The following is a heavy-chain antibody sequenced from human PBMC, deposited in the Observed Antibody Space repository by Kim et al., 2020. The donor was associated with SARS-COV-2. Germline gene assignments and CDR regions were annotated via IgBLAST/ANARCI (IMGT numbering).Heavy chain of an antibody. CDR3: AKAHYSGSGSYFGY. J-gene: IGHJ4*02. Sequence: GGSLRLSCVASGFTFSSYAMSWARQAPGKGLEWVSGVSGSGGSTYYAGPVKGRFTISRDNSKNTLYLRMNSVRAEDTAVYFCAKAHYSGSGSYFGYWGQGTLVTVSS. D-gene: IGHD3-10*01. CDR1: GFTFSSYA. CDR2: VSGSGGST. V-gene: IGHV3-23*01.